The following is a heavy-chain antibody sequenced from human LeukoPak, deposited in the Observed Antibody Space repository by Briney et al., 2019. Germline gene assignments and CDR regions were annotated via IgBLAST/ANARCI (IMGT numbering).Heavy chain of an antibody. CDR2: ISGSGGST. J-gene: IGHJ4*02. Sequence: GGSLRLSCIGTGFTFSSDAMGWVRQAPGKGLEWVSGISGSGGSTYYADSVRGRFTISRDNSKNTLYLQMNSLRVEDTAVYYCSKDRGRTWVQVANWGQGTLVTVSS. CDR1: GFTFSSDA. CDR3: SKDRGRTWVQVAN. D-gene: IGHD2-15*01. V-gene: IGHV3-23*01.